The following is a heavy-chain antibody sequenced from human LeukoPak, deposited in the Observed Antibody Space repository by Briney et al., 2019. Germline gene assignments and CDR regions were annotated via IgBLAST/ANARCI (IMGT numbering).Heavy chain of an antibody. CDR1: GFTFSSYE. J-gene: IGHJ6*02. CDR3: ARDGTGTIYYGMDV. V-gene: IGHV3-48*03. D-gene: IGHD1-7*01. CDR2: ISSSGSTI. Sequence: GGSLRLSCAASGFTFSSYEMNWVRQAPGKGLEWVSYISSSGSTIYYADSAKGRFTISRDNAKNSLYLQMNSLRAEDTAVYYCARDGTGTIYYGMDVWGQGTTVTVSS.